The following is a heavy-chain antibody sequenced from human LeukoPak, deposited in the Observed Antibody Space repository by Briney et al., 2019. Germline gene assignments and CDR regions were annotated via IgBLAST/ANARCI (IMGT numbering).Heavy chain of an antibody. CDR2: IDPSGGST. D-gene: IGHD5-24*01. CDR3: ARDFGEMPNY. V-gene: IGHV1-46*01. CDR1: GYVFTNYG. Sequence: RASVKVSFKSSGYVFTNYGISWVRPAPGQGLEWMGIIDPSGGSTSYAQNFQGGVTMTRDATTSTVYLELSNLRSEDTAVYYCARDFGEMPNYWGQGTLVTVSS. J-gene: IGHJ4*02.